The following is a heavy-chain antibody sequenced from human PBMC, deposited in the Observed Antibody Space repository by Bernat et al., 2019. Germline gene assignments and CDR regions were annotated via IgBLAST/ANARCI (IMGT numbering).Heavy chain of an antibody. Sequence: EVQLVETGGGLIQPGGSLRLSCAASGVSVSSSYMSWVRQAPGKGREWVSINYSGGNTYYADSVSGRFTISRDNSKNTLYLQMNNLRADETAVYYCARERATVYDAFDIWGQGTIVTVSS. J-gene: IGHJ3*02. CDR1: GVSVSSSY. D-gene: IGHD4-17*01. CDR2: NYSGGNT. V-gene: IGHV3-53*02. CDR3: ARERATVYDAFDI.